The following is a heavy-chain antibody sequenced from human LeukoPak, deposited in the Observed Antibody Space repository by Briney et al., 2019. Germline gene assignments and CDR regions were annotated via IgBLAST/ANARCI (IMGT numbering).Heavy chain of an antibody. V-gene: IGHV1-69*13. CDR3: ARDWRNYYMDV. CDR2: IIPIFGTA. J-gene: IGHJ6*03. Sequence: SVKVSCKASGYTFTSYYMHWVRQAPGQGLEWMGGIIPIFGTANYAQKFQGRVTITADESTSTAYMELSSLRSEDTAVYYCARDWRNYYMDVWGKGTTVTISS. CDR1: GYTFTSYY.